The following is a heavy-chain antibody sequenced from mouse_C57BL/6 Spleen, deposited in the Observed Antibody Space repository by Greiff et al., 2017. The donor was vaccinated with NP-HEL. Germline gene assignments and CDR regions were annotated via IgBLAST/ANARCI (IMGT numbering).Heavy chain of an antibody. V-gene: IGHV1-55*01. CDR1: GYTFTSYW. CDR2: IYPGSGST. Sequence: QVQLQQPGAELVKPGASVKMSCKASGYTFTSYWITWVKQRPGQGLEWIGDIYPGSGSTNYNQKFKGKSTLTVDKSSSTAYMQLSSLTSEDSAVYYCARHGGSSSDYWGQGTTLTVSS. J-gene: IGHJ2*01. D-gene: IGHD1-1*01. CDR3: ARHGGSSSDY.